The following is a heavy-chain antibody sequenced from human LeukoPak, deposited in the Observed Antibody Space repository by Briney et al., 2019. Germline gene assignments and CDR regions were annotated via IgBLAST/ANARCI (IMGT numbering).Heavy chain of an antibody. D-gene: IGHD2-15*01. V-gene: IGHV3-23*01. Sequence: GGSLRLSCAASGFTFSSYSMNWVRQAPGKGLEWVSGMSGSGVSTYYADSVRGRFTISRDNSKNTLYLRMNSLRAEDTAIYYCAKARYPLSSNFDYWGQGTLVTVSS. CDR1: GFTFSSYS. CDR3: AKARYPLSSNFDY. J-gene: IGHJ4*02. CDR2: MSGSGVST.